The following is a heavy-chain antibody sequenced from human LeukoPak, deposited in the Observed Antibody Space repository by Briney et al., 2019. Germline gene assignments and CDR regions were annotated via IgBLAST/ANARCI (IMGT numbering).Heavy chain of an antibody. CDR3: ARAVGGYCSGGSCYAYYFDY. V-gene: IGHV4-38-2*02. Sequence: SEILSLTCTVSGYSISSGYYWGWIRQPPGKGLEWIGSIYHSGSTYYNPSLKSRVTISVDTSKNQFSLKLSSATAADTAVYYCARAVGGYCSGGSCYAYYFDYWGQGTLVTVSS. D-gene: IGHD2-15*01. CDR1: GYSISSGYY. CDR2: IYHSGST. J-gene: IGHJ4*02.